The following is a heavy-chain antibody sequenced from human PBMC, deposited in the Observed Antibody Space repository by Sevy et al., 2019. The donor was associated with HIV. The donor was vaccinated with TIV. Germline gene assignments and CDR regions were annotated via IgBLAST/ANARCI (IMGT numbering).Heavy chain of an antibody. Sequence: GGSLRLSCAATGFTFSNYAMNWVRQAPGKGMEWVAIIWSDGAYQYNWDYVKGRFTSSRDNSKNTLYLQMNNVRVEDTAVYYCARGGYYYDNAAYYALDSWGQGTLVTVSS. J-gene: IGHJ4*02. V-gene: IGHV3-33*01. D-gene: IGHD3-22*01. CDR3: ARGGYYYDNAAYYALDS. CDR1: GFTFSNYA. CDR2: IWSDGAYQ.